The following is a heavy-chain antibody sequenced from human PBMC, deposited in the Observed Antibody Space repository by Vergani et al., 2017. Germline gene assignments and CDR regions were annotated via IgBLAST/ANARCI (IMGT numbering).Heavy chain of an antibody. Sequence: EVQLVESGGGLVQPGRSLRLSCTASGFTFGDYAMSWVRQAPGKGLEWVGFIRSKAYGGTTEYAASVKGRFTISRDDSKSIAYLQMNSLKTEETAVYYCTREEEGYSGXDYYWGQGTLVTVSS. J-gene: IGHJ4*02. CDR1: GFTFGDYA. CDR3: TREEEGYSGXDYY. D-gene: IGHD5-12*01. V-gene: IGHV3-49*04. CDR2: IRSKAYGGTT.